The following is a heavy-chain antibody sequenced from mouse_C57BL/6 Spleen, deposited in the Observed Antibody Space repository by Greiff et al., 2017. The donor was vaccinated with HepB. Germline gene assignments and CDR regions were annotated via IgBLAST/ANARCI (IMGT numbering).Heavy chain of an antibody. V-gene: IGHV1-82*01. CDR2: IYPGDGDT. CDR3: AISGSSYVYWYFDV. D-gene: IGHD1-1*01. Sequence: QVQLQQSGPELVKPGASVKISCKASGYAFSSSWMNWVKQRPGKGLEWIGRIYPGDGDTNYNGKFKGKATLTADKSSSTAYMQLSSLTSEDSAVYFCAISGSSYVYWYFDVWGTGTTVTVSS. J-gene: IGHJ1*03. CDR1: GYAFSSSW.